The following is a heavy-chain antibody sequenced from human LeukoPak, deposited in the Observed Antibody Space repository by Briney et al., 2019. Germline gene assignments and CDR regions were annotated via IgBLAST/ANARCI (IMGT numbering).Heavy chain of an antibody. CDR2: TSLDGNVK. CDR3: TRERESSGSWGYFDS. D-gene: IGHD3-22*01. J-gene: IGHJ4*02. Sequence: GGSLRLSCAASGFTFSRYVIHWFRQAPGKGPEWVAATSLDGNVKYYVDSVKGRFSISRDNSRNTLYLLMNSLRVEDTAVYYCTRERESSGSWGYFDSWGQGTLVTVSS. CDR1: GFTFSRYV. V-gene: IGHV3-30*04.